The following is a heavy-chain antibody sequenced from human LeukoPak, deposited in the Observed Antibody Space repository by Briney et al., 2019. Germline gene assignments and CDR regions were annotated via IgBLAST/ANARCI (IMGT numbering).Heavy chain of an antibody. J-gene: IGHJ4*02. CDR3: ARDLDYYDSSGYLRGCDF. Sequence: GSLRLSCAASGFTFSSYWMSWVRQAPGKGLEWVANIKQDGSEKYYVDSVKGRFTISRDNAKDSLYLQMNSLRAEDTAVYYCARDLDYYDSSGYLRGCDFWGQGALVTVSS. V-gene: IGHV3-7*01. CDR2: IKQDGSEK. CDR1: GFTFSSYW. D-gene: IGHD3-22*01.